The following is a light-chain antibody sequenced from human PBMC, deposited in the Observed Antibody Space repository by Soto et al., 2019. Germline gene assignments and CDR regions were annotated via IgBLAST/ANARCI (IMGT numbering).Light chain of an antibody. CDR3: QQYATFPRT. J-gene: IGKJ1*01. V-gene: IGKV1-5*01. CDR2: DAS. CDR1: QSISSW. Sequence: GDRVTITCRASQSISSWLAWYQQKPGKAPKLLIYDASSLESGVPSRFSGSGSGTEFTLTISSLQPDDFATYHCQQYATFPRTFGQGTKVEIK.